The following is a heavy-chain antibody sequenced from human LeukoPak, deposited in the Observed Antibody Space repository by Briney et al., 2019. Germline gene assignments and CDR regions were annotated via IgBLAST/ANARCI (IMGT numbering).Heavy chain of an antibody. D-gene: IGHD3-10*01. CDR2: INPNSGDT. Sequence: ASVKVSCKASGYTFTGYYMNWVRQAPGQGLEWLGGINPNSGDTKYPQKFRGRVTMTRDTSINTAYMELNRVTSDDTAVYYCARGGEDSIGDWGNWFDPWGQGTLVTVSS. V-gene: IGHV1-2*02. CDR1: GYTFTGYY. CDR3: ARGGEDSIGDWGNWFDP. J-gene: IGHJ5*02.